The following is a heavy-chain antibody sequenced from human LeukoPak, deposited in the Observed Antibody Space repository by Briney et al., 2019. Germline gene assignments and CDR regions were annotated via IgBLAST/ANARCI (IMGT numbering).Heavy chain of an antibody. CDR1: GFTFNTYA. V-gene: IGHV3-23*01. Sequence: GGSLRLSCAASGFTFNTYAMSWVRQAPGKGLEWVSGISVSGGRTDYADSVKGRFTISRDNSKNTLYLQMNSLRAEDTAVYYCAKRGPGYDKSTYPPHYFDYWGQGTLVTVSS. J-gene: IGHJ4*02. D-gene: IGHD3-22*01. CDR3: AKRGPGYDKSTYPPHYFDY. CDR2: ISVSGGRT.